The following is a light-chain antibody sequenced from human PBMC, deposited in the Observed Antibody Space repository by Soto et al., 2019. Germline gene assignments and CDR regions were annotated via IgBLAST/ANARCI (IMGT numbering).Light chain of an antibody. CDR2: DAS. CDR1: QGISSY. J-gene: IGKJ1*01. V-gene: IGKV1D-13*01. CDR3: QQYDNYLT. Sequence: IQLTQSPSSLSASVGDRVTITCRVSQGISSYLNWYRQKPGKVPKLLIYDASSLESGVPSRFSGSGSGTEFTLTISSLQPDDFATYYCQQYDNYLTFGRGTKVDIK.